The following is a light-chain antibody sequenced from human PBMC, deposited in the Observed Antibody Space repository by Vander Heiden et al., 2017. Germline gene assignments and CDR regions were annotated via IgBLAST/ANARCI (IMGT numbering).Light chain of an antibody. J-gene: IGKJ2*01. V-gene: IGKV3-20*01. CDR1: QSVSSNY. CDR3: QQYGSSPKYT. CDR2: GTS. Sequence: EMVLTQCPGTRSLSRGERDTLSCRASQSVSSNYLAWYQQKPGQAPRLVIYGTSPRATGIPDRFSGSGSETDFTLTISRLEPEDFAVYYCQQYGSSPKYTFGQGTKLEIK.